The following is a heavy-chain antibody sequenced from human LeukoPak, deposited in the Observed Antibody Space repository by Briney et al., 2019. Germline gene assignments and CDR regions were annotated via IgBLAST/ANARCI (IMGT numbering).Heavy chain of an antibody. D-gene: IGHD5/OR15-5a*01. Sequence: GGSLRLSCAASGFTFSTSAMHWVRQAPGKGLEWVAVISYDGSNKYYADSVKGRFTIFRDNSKNTLYLQMNSLRAEDTALYYCARDPLSSTYFDYWGQGTLVTVS. J-gene: IGHJ4*02. V-gene: IGHV3-30-3*01. CDR1: GFTFSTSA. CDR2: ISYDGSNK. CDR3: ARDPLSSTYFDY.